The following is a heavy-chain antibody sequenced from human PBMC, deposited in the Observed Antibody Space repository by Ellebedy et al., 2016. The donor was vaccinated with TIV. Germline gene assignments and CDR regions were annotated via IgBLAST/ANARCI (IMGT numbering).Heavy chain of an antibody. Sequence: DSVKGRFTISRDNAKNSLYLQMNSLRAEDTAVYYCVRGKGYCISTSCSPTNYFDYWGQGTLVTVSS. V-gene: IGHV3-21*01. D-gene: IGHD2-2*01. J-gene: IGHJ4*02. CDR3: VRGKGYCISTSCSPTNYFDY.